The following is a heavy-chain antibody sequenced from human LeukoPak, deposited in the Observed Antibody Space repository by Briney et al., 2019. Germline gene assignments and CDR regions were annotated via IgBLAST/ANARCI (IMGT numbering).Heavy chain of an antibody. Sequence: PGGSLRLSCAASGFTASSNYMNWVRQAPGKGLEWVSYISRGGNTIYYADSVKGRFTISRDNAENSLYLQMNSLRAEDTAVYYCAREAVGAFTMDVWGQGTTVTVSS. V-gene: IGHV3-11*01. CDR3: AREAVGAFTMDV. CDR2: ISRGGNTI. CDR1: GFTASSNY. D-gene: IGHD3-16*01. J-gene: IGHJ6*02.